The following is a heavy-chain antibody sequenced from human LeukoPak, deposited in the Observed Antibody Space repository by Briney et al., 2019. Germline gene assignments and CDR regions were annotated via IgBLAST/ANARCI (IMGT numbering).Heavy chain of an antibody. CDR2: FYYTGST. CDR3: ARLGPEGPFDY. CDR1: GGSISSSRYY. J-gene: IGHJ4*02. V-gene: IGHV4-39*01. D-gene: IGHD1-14*01. Sequence: SETLSLTCTVSGGSISSSRYYWGWIRQPPGKGLEWIGTFYYTGSTYYTPSLKSRVTISVDMSESQLSLKLSSVTAADTAVYYCARLGPEGPFDYWGQGTLVTVSS.